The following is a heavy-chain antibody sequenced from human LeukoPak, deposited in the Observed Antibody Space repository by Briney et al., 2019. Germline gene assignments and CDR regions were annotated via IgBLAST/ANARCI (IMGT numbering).Heavy chain of an antibody. CDR2: MNPSGST. D-gene: IGHD2-21*02. CDR1: GGSSSGYY. V-gene: IGHV4-34*01. J-gene: IGHJ6*03. Sequence: SETLSLTCAVYGGSSSGYYWTWIRQTPEKGLEWIGEMNPSGSTNYNPSLKSRVTISVDTSKNQFSLELSSVTAADTAVYYCARGRQDVTMVVVMTAVSYYLDVWGKGTTVTVS. CDR3: ARGRQDVTMVVVMTAVSYYLDV.